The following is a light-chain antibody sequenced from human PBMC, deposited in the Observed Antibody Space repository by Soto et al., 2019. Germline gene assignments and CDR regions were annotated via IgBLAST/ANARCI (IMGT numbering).Light chain of an antibody. J-gene: IGKJ1*01. V-gene: IGKV3-20*01. CDR2: GAT. CDR1: HSVTSDY. CDR3: QHYGDSPRV. Sequence: EIVLTLSPGTLSLSPWERANLSCIASHSVTSDYLAWYQQKPGQAPRLLIYGATKRATGIPDRFSGSGSGTDFTLTISRLEAEDFAVYYCQHYGDSPRVFGQGAKVAIK.